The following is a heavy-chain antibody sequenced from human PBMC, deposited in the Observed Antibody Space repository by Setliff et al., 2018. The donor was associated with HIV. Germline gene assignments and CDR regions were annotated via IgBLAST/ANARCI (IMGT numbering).Heavy chain of an antibody. V-gene: IGHV4-31*01. CDR3: ASRPGRGAGGSLLHNWFDP. CDR1: GGSISSSTYY. J-gene: IGHJ5*02. D-gene: IGHD2-15*01. Sequence: PSETLSLTCTVSGGSISSSTYYWNWFRQSPGKGLEWIGYMSYTGINNYNPSLKSLVTISLDTSKNQFSLKLSSVTAADTAVYYCASRPGRGAGGSLLHNWFDPWGQGTLVTVSS. CDR2: MSYTGIN.